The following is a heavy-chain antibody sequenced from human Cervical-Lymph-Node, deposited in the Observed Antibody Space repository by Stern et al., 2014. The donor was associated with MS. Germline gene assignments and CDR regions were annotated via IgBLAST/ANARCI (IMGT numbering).Heavy chain of an antibody. D-gene: IGHD6-19*01. Sequence: QLVQSGGGVVQPGRSLRLSCAASGFTFRSYGMHWVRQAPGKGLEWVAVISYDGSNKFNADPVKGRFTISRDNSNDTLYLQMNSLRTEDTAVYYCAKSGRTGWYVGAYDVWGQGTMVTVSS. CDR2: ISYDGSNK. V-gene: IGHV3-30*18. J-gene: IGHJ3*01. CDR3: AKSGRTGWYVGAYDV. CDR1: GFTFRSYG.